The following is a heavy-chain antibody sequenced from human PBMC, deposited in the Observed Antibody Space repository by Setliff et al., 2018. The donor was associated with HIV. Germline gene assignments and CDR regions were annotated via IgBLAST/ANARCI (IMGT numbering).Heavy chain of an antibody. CDR3: ARDPGITAAGTEYFDS. CDR1: GASTSNDY. CDR2: ISSSGST. D-gene: IGHD6-13*01. J-gene: IGHJ4*02. Sequence: SETLSLTCTVSGASTSNDYWNWIRQSPGKGLEWIGYISSSGSTNSNPSLKSRVTISVDMSNTQISLKLSSVTAADTAIYYCARDPGITAAGTEYFDSWGQGSLVTVSS. V-gene: IGHV4-59*01.